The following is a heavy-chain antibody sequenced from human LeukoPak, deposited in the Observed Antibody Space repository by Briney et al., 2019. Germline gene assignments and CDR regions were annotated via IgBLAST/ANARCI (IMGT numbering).Heavy chain of an antibody. CDR1: GFTFSSYS. D-gene: IGHD2-15*01. J-gene: IGHJ4*02. CDR3: AAVLGQEYYFDY. CDR2: ISSSSSTI. V-gene: IGHV3-48*01. Sequence: PGGSLRLSCAASGFTFSSYSMNWVRQAPGKGLEWVAYISSSSSTIYYADSVKGRFTISRDNAKNSLYLQMNSLRAEDTAVYYCAAVLGQEYYFDYWGQGTPVTVSS.